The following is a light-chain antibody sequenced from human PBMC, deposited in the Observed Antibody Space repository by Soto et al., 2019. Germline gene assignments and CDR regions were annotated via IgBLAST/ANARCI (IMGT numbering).Light chain of an antibody. Sequence: EIVMTQSPPTLSVSPWEGVTLSCRASQSVSSNLAWYQQRPGQAPRLLIYGASTRATGIPARFSGCGAGTEFTLTISSLQSENFAVYYCQQYGSSSPVTFGQGTKVDI. J-gene: IGKJ1*01. CDR1: QSVSSN. CDR3: QQYGSSSPVT. V-gene: IGKV3-15*01. CDR2: GAS.